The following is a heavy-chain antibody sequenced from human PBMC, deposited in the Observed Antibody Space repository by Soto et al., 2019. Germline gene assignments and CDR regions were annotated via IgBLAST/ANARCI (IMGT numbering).Heavy chain of an antibody. D-gene: IGHD3-10*01. CDR2: ISYDGSNK. Sequence: QVQLVESGGGVVQPGRSLRLSCAASGFTFSSYGMHWVRQAPGKGLEWVAVISYDGSNKYYADSVKGRFTISRDNSKNTLYLQMNSRRAEDTAVYYCAKAITDYWGKGPLVTVSS. J-gene: IGHJ4*02. V-gene: IGHV3-30*18. CDR1: GFTFSSYG. CDR3: AKAITDY.